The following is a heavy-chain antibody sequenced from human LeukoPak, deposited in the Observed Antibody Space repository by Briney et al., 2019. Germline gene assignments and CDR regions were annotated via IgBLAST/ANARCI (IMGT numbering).Heavy chain of an antibody. CDR3: AKDNSYGFY. V-gene: IGHV3-30*02. D-gene: IGHD5-18*01. CDR2: IRYDGSNK. CDR1: GFTFSSYG. Sequence: PGGSLRLSCAASGFTFSSYGMHWVRQAPGKGLEWVAFIRYDGSNKYYADSVKGRFTISRDNSKNTLYLQMNGLRAEDTAVYYCAKDNSYGFYWGQGTLVTVSS. J-gene: IGHJ4*02.